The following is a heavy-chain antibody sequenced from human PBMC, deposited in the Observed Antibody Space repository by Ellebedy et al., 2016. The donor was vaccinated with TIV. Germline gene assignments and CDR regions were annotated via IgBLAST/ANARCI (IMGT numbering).Heavy chain of an antibody. CDR3: ARDCEGGTYDY. CDR2: IYHDGNT. Sequence: GESLKISCAASGFTVSSKYMSWVRQAPGKGLEWVSVIYHDGNTYHAESVKGRFTISRDNSKKTVYLQMNSLRAEDTAVYYCARDCEGGTYDYWGQGTLVTVSS. J-gene: IGHJ4*02. D-gene: IGHD1-26*01. V-gene: IGHV3-53*01. CDR1: GFTVSSKY.